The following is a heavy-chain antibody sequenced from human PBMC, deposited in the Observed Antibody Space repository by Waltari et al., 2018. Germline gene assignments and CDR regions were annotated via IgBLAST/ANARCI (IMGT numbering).Heavy chain of an antibody. V-gene: IGHV4-39*01. D-gene: IGHD3-3*01. J-gene: IGHJ4*02. CDR2: SYYSGRP. CDR1: GCSIRSSSYY. CDR3: ASRTYYDFWSGYYNGPFDY. Sequence: QLQLQESGPGLVKPSETLSLTCTVSGCSIRSSSYYWGWIRQPPGKGLEWIGSSYYSGRPYYHPSLKSRVPISVDTSKNQFSLKLSSVTAADTAVYYCASRTYYDFWSGYYNGPFDYWGQGTLVTVSS.